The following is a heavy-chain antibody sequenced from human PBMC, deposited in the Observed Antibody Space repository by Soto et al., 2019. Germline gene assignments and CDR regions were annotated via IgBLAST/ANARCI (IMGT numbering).Heavy chain of an antibody. CDR1: GFTFSSYS. V-gene: IGHV3-21*01. CDR2: ISSSSSYI. Sequence: EVQLVESGGGLVKPGGSLRLSCAASGFTFSSYSMNWVRQAPGKGLEWVSSISSSSSYIYYADSVKGRFTISRDNAKKSLYLQMNRLRAEDTAVYYCARYTRGSGSYDAFDIWGQGTMVTVSS. J-gene: IGHJ3*02. D-gene: IGHD3-22*01. CDR3: ARYTRGSGSYDAFDI.